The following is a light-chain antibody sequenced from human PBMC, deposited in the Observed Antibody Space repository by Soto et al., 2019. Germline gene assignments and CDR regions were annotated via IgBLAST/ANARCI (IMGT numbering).Light chain of an antibody. CDR3: QQYNKWRT. CDR2: GAS. V-gene: IGKV3-15*01. J-gene: IGKJ1*01. CDR1: QSVSSN. Sequence: EIVMTQSPATLSVSPGERVTLSCRASQSVSSNLAWYQQKPGQAPRLLIYGASTRATGIPARISGSGSGTEFTLTITSLQSEDFAVYYCQQYNKWRTFGQGTKVDI.